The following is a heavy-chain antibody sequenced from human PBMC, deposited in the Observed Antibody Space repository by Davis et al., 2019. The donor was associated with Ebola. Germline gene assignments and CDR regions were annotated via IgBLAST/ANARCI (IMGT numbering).Heavy chain of an antibody. V-gene: IGHV4-34*01. Sequence: SQTLSLTCAVYGGSFSGYYWSWIRQPPGKGLEWIGEINHSESTNYNPSLKSRVTISVDTSKNQFSLKLSSVTAADTAVYYCARGGDYYDSSGYYYDHYFDYWGQGTLVTVSS. CDR3: ARGGDYYDSSGYYYDHYFDY. D-gene: IGHD3-22*01. CDR2: INHSEST. J-gene: IGHJ4*02. CDR1: GGSFSGYY.